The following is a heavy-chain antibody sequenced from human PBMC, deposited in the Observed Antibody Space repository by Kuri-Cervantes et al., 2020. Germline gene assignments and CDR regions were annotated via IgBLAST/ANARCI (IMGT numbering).Heavy chain of an antibody. D-gene: IGHD2-2*02. CDR2: IYYSGST. Sequence: SETLSLTCTVSGGSVSSGSYYWSWIRQPPGKGLEWIGYIYYSGSTNYNPSLKSRVTISVDTSKNQFSLKLSSVTAVDTAVYYCARSEAIPAGVGDWFDPWGQGILVTVSS. V-gene: IGHV4-61*01. J-gene: IGHJ5*02. CDR3: ARSEAIPAGVGDWFDP. CDR1: GGSVSSGSYY.